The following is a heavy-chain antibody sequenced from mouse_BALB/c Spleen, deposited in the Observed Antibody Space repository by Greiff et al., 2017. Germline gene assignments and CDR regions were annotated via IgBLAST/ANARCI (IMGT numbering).Heavy chain of an antibody. CDR2: INPSTGYT. V-gene: IGHV1-7*01. J-gene: IGHJ4*01. D-gene: IGHD1-1*01. CDR1: GYTFTSYW. Sequence: QVQLKQSGAELAKPGASVKMSCKASGYTFTSYWMHWVKQRPGQGLEWIGYINPSTGYTEYNQKFKDKATLTADKSSSTAYMQLSSLTSEDSAVYYCARSRGQGYYGNYYAMDYWGQGTSVTVSS. CDR3: ARSRGQGYYGNYYAMDY.